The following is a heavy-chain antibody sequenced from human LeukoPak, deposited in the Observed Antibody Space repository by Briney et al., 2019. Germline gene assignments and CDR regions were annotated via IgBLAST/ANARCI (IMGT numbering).Heavy chain of an antibody. CDR1: GYTFTHYI. CDR2: ISAYNNYT. CDR3: AREGADDHGRLLWFDP. V-gene: IGHV1-18*01. Sequence: ASVKVSCKASGYTFTHYIINWVRQDPGQGLEWMGKISAYNNYTTYAQKFQGRIAMTTDTSTNTAYMDLRSLRSDNTAFYYCAREGADDHGRLLWFDPWGQGTLVTVSS. J-gene: IGHJ5*02. D-gene: IGHD4-17*01.